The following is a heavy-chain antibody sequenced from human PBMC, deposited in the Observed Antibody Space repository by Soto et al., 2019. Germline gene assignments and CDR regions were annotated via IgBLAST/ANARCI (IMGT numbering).Heavy chain of an antibody. CDR1: GFSLTTSGVG. D-gene: IGHD2-21*01. CDR3: VHEYSWSNWIDL. CDR2: VYWNHDK. V-gene: IGHV2-5*01. Sequence: SGPTLVNPTQTLTLTCTFSGFSLTTSGVGVGWIRQSPGKALEWLALVYWNHDKRYNSSLKTRLTISKDTSKNQVVLTMADMDPVDTATYFCVHEYSWSNWIDLWGQGTVVTVSS. J-gene: IGHJ5*02.